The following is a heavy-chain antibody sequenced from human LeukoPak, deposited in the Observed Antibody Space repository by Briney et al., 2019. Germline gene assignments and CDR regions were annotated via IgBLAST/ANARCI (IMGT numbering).Heavy chain of an antibody. D-gene: IGHD6-13*01. V-gene: IGHV3-73*01. CDR2: IRSKANSYAT. CDR1: GFTFSSYA. CDR3: TRRIGAAGGCLDP. J-gene: IGHJ5*02. Sequence: PGGSLRLSCAASGFTFSSYAMSWVRQAPGKGLEGVGGIRSKANSYATEYAASVKGRFTISRDDSKNTAYLQMNSLKIEDTAVYYRTRRIGAAGGCLDPWGQGTLVTVSS.